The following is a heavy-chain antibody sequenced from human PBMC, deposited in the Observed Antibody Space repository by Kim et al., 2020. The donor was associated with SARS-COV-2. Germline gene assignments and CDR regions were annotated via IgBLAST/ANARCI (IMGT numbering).Heavy chain of an antibody. CDR1: GYTFTSYY. J-gene: IGHJ6*02. V-gene: IGHV1-46*01. CDR3: ARMGLAAAGPYYYYGMDV. Sequence: ASVNVSCKASGYTFTSYYMHWVRQAPGQGLEWMGIINPSGGSTSYAQKFQGRVTMTRDTSTSTVYMELSSLRSEDTAVYYCARMGLAAAGPYYYYGMDVWGQGTTVTVSS. CDR2: INPSGGST. D-gene: IGHD6-13*01.